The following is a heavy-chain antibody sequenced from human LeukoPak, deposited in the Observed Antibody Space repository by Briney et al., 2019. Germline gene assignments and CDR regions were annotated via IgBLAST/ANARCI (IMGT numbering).Heavy chain of an antibody. CDR3: ARIWFGELYLDY. D-gene: IGHD3-10*01. V-gene: IGHV5-10-1*01. CDR2: IDPSDSYT. CDR1: GYSFTSYW. J-gene: IGHJ4*02. Sequence: GESLNISRKGSGYSFTSYWISWVRQMPGKGLEWMGRIDPSDSYTNYSPSFQGHVTISADKSISTAYLQWSSLKASDTAMYYCARIWFGELYLDYWGQGTLVTVSS.